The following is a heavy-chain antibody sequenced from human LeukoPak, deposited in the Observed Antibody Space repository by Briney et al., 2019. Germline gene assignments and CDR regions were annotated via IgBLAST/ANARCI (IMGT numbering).Heavy chain of an antibody. J-gene: IGHJ3*02. D-gene: IGHD4-23*01. V-gene: IGHV1-2*02. CDR1: GYTFTGYY. Sequence: ASVKVSCKASGYTFTGYYMHWVRQAPGQGLEWMGWINPNSGGTNYAQKFQGRVTMTRDTSISTAYMELSRLRSDDTAVYYCARAEKTYGGKLPADIWGQGTMVTVSS. CDR3: ARAEKTYGGKLPADI. CDR2: INPNSGGT.